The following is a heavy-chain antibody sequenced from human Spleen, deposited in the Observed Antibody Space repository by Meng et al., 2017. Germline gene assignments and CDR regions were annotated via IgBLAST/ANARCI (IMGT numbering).Heavy chain of an antibody. D-gene: IGHD3-10*01. CDR1: GFTVSSNE. CDR2: ISGDST. V-gene: IGHV3-38*03. CDR3: AKYSYGLGDYFDY. Sequence: LSLTCAASGFTVSSNEMSWVRQAPGKDLEGGSSISGDSTYYADSGKGRFTISRDNSKNTLYLQVNSLRAEDTALYYCAKYSYGLGDYFDYWGQGTLVTVSS. J-gene: IGHJ4*02.